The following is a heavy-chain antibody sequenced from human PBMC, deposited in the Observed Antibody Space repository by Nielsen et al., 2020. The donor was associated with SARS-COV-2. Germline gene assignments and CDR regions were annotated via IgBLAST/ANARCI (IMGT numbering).Heavy chain of an antibody. J-gene: IGHJ4*02. Sequence: GESLKISCAASGFTFSSYGMHWVRQAPGKGLEWVAVISYDGSNKYYADSVKGRFTISRDNAKNSLYLQMNSLRAEDTAVYYCARDRAGGDCTDYWGQGTLVTVFS. CDR1: GFTFSSYG. D-gene: IGHD2-21*02. CDR3: ARDRAGGDCTDY. CDR2: ISYDGSNK. V-gene: IGHV3-30*03.